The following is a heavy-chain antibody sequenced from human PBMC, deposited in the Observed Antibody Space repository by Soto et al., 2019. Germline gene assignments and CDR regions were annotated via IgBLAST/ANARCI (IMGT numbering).Heavy chain of an antibody. CDR2: ISAYNGNT. V-gene: IGHV1-18*01. D-gene: IGHD1-26*01. CDR1: GYTFTSYG. CDR3: ARSPYSGSYFDY. J-gene: IGHJ4*02. Sequence: ASVKVSCKASGYTFTSYGISWVRQAPGQGLEWMGWISAYNGNTNYAQKLQGRVTMTTDTSTSTAYMELRSLSSVTAVDTAVYYCARSPYSGSYFDYWGQGTLVTVSS.